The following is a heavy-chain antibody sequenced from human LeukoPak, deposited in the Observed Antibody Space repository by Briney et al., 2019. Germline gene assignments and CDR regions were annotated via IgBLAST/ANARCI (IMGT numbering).Heavy chain of an antibody. Sequence: SETLSLTRAVYGGSFSGYQWSWIRQPPGKGLEWIGEINHSGSTNYNPSLKSRVNISVDTSKNQFSLKLSSVTAADTAVYYCARTSIYYDSSGYRSWGQGTLVTVSS. CDR1: GGSFSGYQ. D-gene: IGHD3-22*01. CDR3: ARTSIYYDSSGYRS. CDR2: INHSGST. V-gene: IGHV4-34*01. J-gene: IGHJ5*02.